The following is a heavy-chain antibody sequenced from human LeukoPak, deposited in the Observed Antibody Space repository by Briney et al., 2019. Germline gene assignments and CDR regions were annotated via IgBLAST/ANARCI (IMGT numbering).Heavy chain of an antibody. CDR2: IYYSEST. CDR3: ARDLRTYGSGSYYPDY. D-gene: IGHD3-10*01. J-gene: IGHJ4*02. Sequence: LRLSCAASGFAFSTYTMNWIRQPPGKGLEWIGSIYYSESTYYNPSLKSRVTISVGTSKNQFSLKLSSVTAADTAVYYCARDLRTYGSGSYYPDYWGQGTLVTVSS. CDR1: GFAFSTYT. V-gene: IGHV4-39*02.